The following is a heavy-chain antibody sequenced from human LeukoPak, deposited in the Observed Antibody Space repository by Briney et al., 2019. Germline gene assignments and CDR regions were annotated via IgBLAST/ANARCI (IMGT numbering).Heavy chain of an antibody. CDR1: GFTFSTYA. CDR3: ARTRMSYSSGWYSFDY. CDR2: ISYDGSNK. D-gene: IGHD6-19*01. J-gene: IGHJ4*02. Sequence: GGSLRLSCAASGFTFSTYAMHWVRQAPGKGLGWGAFISYDGSNKYYADSVKGRFTFSRDNSKNTLYLQMNSLRAEDTAVYHCARTRMSYSSGWYSFDYWGQGTLVTVSS. V-gene: IGHV3-30-3*01.